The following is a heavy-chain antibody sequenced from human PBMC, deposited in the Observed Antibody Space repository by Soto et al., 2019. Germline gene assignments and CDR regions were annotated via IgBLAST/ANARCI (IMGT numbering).Heavy chain of an antibody. CDR3: AREGREGYYDSSGYYPPFDY. Sequence: QVQLQESGPGLVKPSETLSLTCTVSGGSISSYYWSWIRQPAGKGLEWIGRIYTSGSTNYNPSLKSRVTMLVDTSKNQFSLKLSSVTAADTAVYYCAREGREGYYDSSGYYPPFDYWGQGTLVTVSS. V-gene: IGHV4-4*07. D-gene: IGHD3-22*01. J-gene: IGHJ4*02. CDR1: GGSISSYY. CDR2: IYTSGST.